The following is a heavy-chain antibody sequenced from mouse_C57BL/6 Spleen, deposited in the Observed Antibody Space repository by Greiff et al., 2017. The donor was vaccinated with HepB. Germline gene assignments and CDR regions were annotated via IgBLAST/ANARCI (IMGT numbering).Heavy chain of an antibody. V-gene: IGHV1-42*01. Sequence: VQLQQSGPELVKPGASVKISCKASGYSFTGYYMNWVKQSPEKSLEWIGEINPSTGGTTYNQKFKAKATFTVDTSSSTAYMQLNSLTSEDSAVYYCARGYYEEGYYAMDYWGQGTSVTVSS. D-gene: IGHD2-3*01. CDR3: ARGYYEEGYYAMDY. CDR1: GYSFTGYY. J-gene: IGHJ4*01. CDR2: INPSTGGT.